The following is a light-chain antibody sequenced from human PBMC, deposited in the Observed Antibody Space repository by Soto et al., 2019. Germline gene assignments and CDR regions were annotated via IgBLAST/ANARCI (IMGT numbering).Light chain of an antibody. V-gene: IGKV3-20*01. CDR1: QTVRSNF. CDR3: QHYATYPLT. J-gene: IGKJ4*01. CDR2: GAS. Sequence: DIVLTQSPGTLSLSPGERATLSCRASQTVRSNFLAWYQRKPGQTPRLLIYGASNRATGIPDRFSGSGSGTDFTRTISRLDPEDFAVYYCQHYATYPLTFGGGTKVEI.